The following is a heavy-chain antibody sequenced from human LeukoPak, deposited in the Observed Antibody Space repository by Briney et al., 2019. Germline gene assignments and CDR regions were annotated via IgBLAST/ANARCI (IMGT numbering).Heavy chain of an antibody. Sequence: ASVKVSCKASGYTFSYYDVNWVRQAPGQGLEWMGWMNPTSGDTGYAQKFQGRVTMTRSMSRNTAYMELSRLRSEDTAVYFCARVVMKAFYYYYMDVWGKGPQSSSR. D-gene: IGHD2-21*01. CDR3: ARVVMKAFYYYYMDV. CDR1: GYTFSYYD. CDR2: MNPTSGDT. J-gene: IGHJ6*03. V-gene: IGHV1-8*01.